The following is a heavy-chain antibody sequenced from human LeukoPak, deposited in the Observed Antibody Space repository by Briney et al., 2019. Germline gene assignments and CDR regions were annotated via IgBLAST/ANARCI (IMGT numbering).Heavy chain of an antibody. J-gene: IGHJ4*02. CDR1: GYTFTSYD. D-gene: IGHD3-22*01. CDR3: AREDYYDSGSNDY. CDR2: ITPNSGNT. Sequence: ASVKVSCKASGYTFTSYDINWVRQATGQGLEWMGGITPNSGNTAYAQKFQRRVTITRNTSISTAYMELRSLRSEDTAVSYCAREDYYDSGSNDYWGQGTLVTVSS. V-gene: IGHV1-8*03.